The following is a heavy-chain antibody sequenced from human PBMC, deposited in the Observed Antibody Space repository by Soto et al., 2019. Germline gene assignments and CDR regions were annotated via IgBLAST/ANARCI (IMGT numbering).Heavy chain of an antibody. D-gene: IGHD2-15*01. V-gene: IGHV4-34*01. J-gene: IGHJ6*03. CDR1: GGSFSGYY. Sequence: SETLSLTCAVYGGSFSGYYWSWIRQPPGKGLEWIGETNHSGSTNYIPSLKSRVTISVDTSKNQFSLKLSSVTAADTAVYYCARGLFCSGGSCYYYMDVWGKGTTVTVSS. CDR3: ARGLFCSGGSCYYYMDV. CDR2: TNHSGST.